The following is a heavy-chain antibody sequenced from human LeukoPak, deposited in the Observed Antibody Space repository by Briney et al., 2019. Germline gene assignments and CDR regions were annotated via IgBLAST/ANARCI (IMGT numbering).Heavy chain of an antibody. CDR3: AKMSYGDSNWYFDL. Sequence: NSSETLSLTCTVSGGSISTFYWGWIRQPPGKGLEWIGYIYYSGSTNYNPPLKSRVTMSVDTSKNQFSLKLNSVTAADTAVYFCAKMSYGDSNWYFDLWGRGTLVTVSS. CDR2: IYYSGST. J-gene: IGHJ2*01. V-gene: IGHV4-59*01. D-gene: IGHD4-17*01. CDR1: GGSISTFY.